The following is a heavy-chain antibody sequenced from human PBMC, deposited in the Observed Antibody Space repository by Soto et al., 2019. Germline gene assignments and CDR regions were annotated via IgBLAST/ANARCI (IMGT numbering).Heavy chain of an antibody. J-gene: IGHJ6*02. CDR3: ARDLAYSSGWYKLYSYYYYGMDV. D-gene: IGHD6-19*01. CDR1: GFTFSSYA. V-gene: IGHV3-30-3*01. Sequence: WVLRLSCAASGFTFSSYAMHWVRQAPGKGLEWVAVISYDGSNKYYADSVKGRFTISRDNSKNTLYLQMNSLRAEDTAVYYCARDLAYSSGWYKLYSYYYYGMDVWGQGTTVTVSS. CDR2: ISYDGSNK.